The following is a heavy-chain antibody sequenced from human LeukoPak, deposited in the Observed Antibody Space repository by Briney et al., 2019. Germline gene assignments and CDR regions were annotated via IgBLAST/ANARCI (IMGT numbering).Heavy chain of an antibody. CDR3: ARDMVYYDSSGYYYHDAFDI. Sequence: SETLSLTCTVSGGSISSGDYYWSWIREHPGKVLEWIGYLYYSGSTYYNPSLKSRVTISVDTSKNQFSLKLSSVTAADTAVYYRARDMVYYDSSGYYYHDAFDIWGQGTMVTVSS. CDR2: LYYSGST. V-gene: IGHV4-30-4*01. J-gene: IGHJ3*02. D-gene: IGHD3-22*01. CDR1: GGSISSGDYY.